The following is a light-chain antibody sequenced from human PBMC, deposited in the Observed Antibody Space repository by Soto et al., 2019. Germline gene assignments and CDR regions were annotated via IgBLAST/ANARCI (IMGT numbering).Light chain of an antibody. Sequence: DIQMTQSPSSLSASVGDGVTITCRASQGIRNFLDWFQQKPGKVPKLLIYAASTLQSGVPSRFSGSGSGTDFTLTIGSLQPEDVATYYCQHNYNAPLTFGGGTKVEI. CDR1: QGIRNF. CDR3: QHNYNAPLT. V-gene: IGKV1-27*01. CDR2: AAS. J-gene: IGKJ4*01.